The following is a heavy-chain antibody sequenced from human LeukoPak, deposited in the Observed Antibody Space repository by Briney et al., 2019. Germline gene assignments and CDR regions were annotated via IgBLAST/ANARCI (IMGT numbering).Heavy chain of an antibody. CDR1: GGSFSGYY. Sequence: MPSETLSLTCAVYGGSFSGYYWSWIRQPPGKGLEWIGEINHSGSTNYNPSLKSRVTISVDTSKNQFSLKLSSVTAADTAVYYCARQPWSSGYNYWGQGTLVTVSS. J-gene: IGHJ4*02. CDR2: INHSGST. CDR3: ARQPWSSGYNY. V-gene: IGHV4-34*01. D-gene: IGHD3-22*01.